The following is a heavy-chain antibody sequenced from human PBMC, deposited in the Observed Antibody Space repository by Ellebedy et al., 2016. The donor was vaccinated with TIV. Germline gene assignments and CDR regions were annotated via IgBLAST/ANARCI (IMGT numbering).Heavy chain of an antibody. D-gene: IGHD2-15*01. V-gene: IGHV4-59*01. CDR2: IYYSGST. CDR3: AREKGYCSGGSCYPRRKGMDV. Sequence: MPGGSLRLSCTVSGGSISSYYWSWIRQPPGKGLEWIGYIYYSGSTNYNPSLKSRVTISVDTSKNQFSLKLSSVTAADTAVYYCAREKGYCSGGSCYPRRKGMDVWGQGTTVTVSS. CDR1: GGSISSYY. J-gene: IGHJ6*02.